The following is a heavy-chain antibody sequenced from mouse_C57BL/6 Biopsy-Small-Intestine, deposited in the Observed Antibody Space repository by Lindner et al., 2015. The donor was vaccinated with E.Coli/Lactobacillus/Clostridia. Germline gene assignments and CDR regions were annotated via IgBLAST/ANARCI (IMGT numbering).Heavy chain of an antibody. J-gene: IGHJ4*01. CDR1: GYTFTSYY. CDR2: FNPGGTGT. Sequence: SVKVSCKASGYTFTSYYIHWVRQAPGQGLEWMGIFNPGGTGTRYAQKFQGRITMTRDTSTSTVFMELSSLTSVDTAVYYCARSHQKGLEHWGRGTLVTVSS. CDR3: ARSHQKGLEH. V-gene: IGHV1S61*01. D-gene: IGHD3-3*01.